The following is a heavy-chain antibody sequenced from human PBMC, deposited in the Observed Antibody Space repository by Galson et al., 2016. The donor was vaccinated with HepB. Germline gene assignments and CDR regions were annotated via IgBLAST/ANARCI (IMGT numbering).Heavy chain of an antibody. Sequence: SETLSLTCTVSGGSISSNNYYWAWVRQSPGKGLEYIASIHYSGNSYYKPSLASRATISVDTSKSQFSLKVRSVSAADTAVYYCARHAGYSYENYYIDVWGKGTTVTVSS. D-gene: IGHD5-18*01. V-gene: IGHV4-39*01. J-gene: IGHJ6*03. CDR2: IHYSGNS. CDR3: ARHAGYSYENYYIDV. CDR1: GGSISSNNYY.